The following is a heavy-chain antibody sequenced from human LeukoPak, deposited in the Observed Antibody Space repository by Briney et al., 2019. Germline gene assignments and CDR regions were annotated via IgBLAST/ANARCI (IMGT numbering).Heavy chain of an antibody. CDR3: ARIAADGGYFDY. CDR1: GFSLSTSGVG. D-gene: IGHD6-13*01. Sequence: SGPTLVNPTQTLTLTCTFSGFSLSTSGVGVGWIRQPPGKALEWLALIYWDDDKLYSPSLKSRLTITKDTSKNQLVLTMTNMDPVDTATYYCARIAADGGYFDYWGQGTLVTVSS. V-gene: IGHV2-5*02. CDR2: IYWDDDK. J-gene: IGHJ4*02.